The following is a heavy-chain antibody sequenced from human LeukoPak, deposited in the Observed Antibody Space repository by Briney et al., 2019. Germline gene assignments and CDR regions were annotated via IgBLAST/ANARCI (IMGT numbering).Heavy chain of an antibody. CDR3: ASLTYYIDS. Sequence: GGSLRLSCAASGFTVSSNYMSWVRQAPGKGLEWGSVIYSGGSTYYADSVKGRFTISRDNSKNTLYLHMNSMRVEDTAVYYCASLTYYIDSWGQGTLVTVSS. D-gene: IGHD1-14*01. CDR1: GFTVSSNY. J-gene: IGHJ4*02. CDR2: IYSGGST. V-gene: IGHV3-66*02.